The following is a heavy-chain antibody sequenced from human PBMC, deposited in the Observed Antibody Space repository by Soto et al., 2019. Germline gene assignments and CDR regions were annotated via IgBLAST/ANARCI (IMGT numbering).Heavy chain of an antibody. CDR3: ARTYGGVNYYGSGSYYEALFDP. Sequence: QVTLKESGPVLVKPTETLTLTCTVSGFSLSNARMGVSWIRQPPGKALEWLAHIFSNDEKSYSTSLKSRLTISKDTSKSQVVLTMTNMDPVDTATYYCARTYGGVNYYGSGSYYEALFDPWGQGTLVTVSS. J-gene: IGHJ5*02. CDR2: IFSNDEK. D-gene: IGHD3-10*01. CDR1: GFSLSNARMG. V-gene: IGHV2-26*01.